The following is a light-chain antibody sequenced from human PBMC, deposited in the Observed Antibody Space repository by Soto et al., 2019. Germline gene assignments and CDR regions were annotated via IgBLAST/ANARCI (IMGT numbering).Light chain of an antibody. CDR1: QGISSH. J-gene: IGKJ4*01. V-gene: IGKV1-8*01. Sequence: AIRMTQSPSSFSASTGDRVTITCRASQGISSHLAWYQVKPGKAPRLLIYAASYWESGVPSRFSGSGSGTYFNHTISSLQYEDLGLYYSHRNISHPLTCGGGTKVEIK. CDR3: HRNISHPLT. CDR2: AAS.